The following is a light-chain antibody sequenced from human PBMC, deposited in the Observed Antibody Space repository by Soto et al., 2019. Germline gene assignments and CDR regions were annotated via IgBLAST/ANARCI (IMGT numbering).Light chain of an antibody. CDR1: QGISNN. Sequence: DIQMTQSPSSLSASVGDRVTITCRASQGISNNLAWYQQKPGKIPKLLIYAASTLQSGVPPRFSGSVSGTDFKRTISSLQPEAGATYYCQKYNYAPHTFGQGTNLEI. CDR3: QKYNYAPHT. V-gene: IGKV1-27*01. J-gene: IGKJ2*01. CDR2: AAS.